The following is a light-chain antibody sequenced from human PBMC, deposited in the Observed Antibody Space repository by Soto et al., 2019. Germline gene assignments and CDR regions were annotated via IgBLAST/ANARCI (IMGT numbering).Light chain of an antibody. CDR1: SSDVGSYNL. J-gene: IGLJ2*01. Sequence: QSVLTQPASVSGSPGQSITISCTGTSSDVGSYNLVSWYQQHPGKAPKLLIYEGSKRLSGVSNRLSGSKSGNTASLTISGLQAEDEADYYCCSYAGSSTFVVFGGGTKLTVL. CDR3: CSYAGSSTFVV. V-gene: IGLV2-23*03. CDR2: EGS.